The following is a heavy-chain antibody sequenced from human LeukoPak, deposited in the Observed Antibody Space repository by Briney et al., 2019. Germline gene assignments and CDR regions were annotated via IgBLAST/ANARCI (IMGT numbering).Heavy chain of an antibody. CDR3: ARDIVLMVYAKQSNWFDP. J-gene: IGHJ5*02. Sequence: PSETLSLTCTVSGGSISSSSYCWGWIRQPPGKGLEWIGSIYYSGSTYYNPSLKSRVTISVDTSKNQFSLKLSSVTAADTAVYYCARDIVLMVYAKQSNWFDPWGQGTLVTVSS. V-gene: IGHV4-39*07. CDR2: IYYSGST. D-gene: IGHD2-8*01. CDR1: GGSISSSSYC.